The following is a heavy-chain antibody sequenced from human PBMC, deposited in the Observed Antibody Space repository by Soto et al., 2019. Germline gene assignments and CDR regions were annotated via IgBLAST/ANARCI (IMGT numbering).Heavy chain of an antibody. J-gene: IGHJ5*02. Sequence: SETLSLTCTVSGGSISSYYWSWIRQPAGKGLEWIGRIYTSGSTNYNPSLKSRVTMSVDTYKNQFSLKLSSVTAADTAVYYCARCLVSKVSNWFDPWGREPWSPSPQ. CDR2: IYTSGST. V-gene: IGHV4-4*07. CDR3: ARCLVSKVSNWFDP. CDR1: GGSISSYY. D-gene: IGHD3-22*01.